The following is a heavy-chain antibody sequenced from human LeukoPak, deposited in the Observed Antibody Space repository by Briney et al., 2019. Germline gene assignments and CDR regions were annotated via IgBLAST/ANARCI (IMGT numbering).Heavy chain of an antibody. CDR3: ARGIDYGDYFDY. J-gene: IGHJ4*02. V-gene: IGHV3-66*02. Sequence: PGGSLRLSCAASAFTVSSNYMSWVRQAPGKGLEWVSVIYSGGSTYYADSVKGRFTISRDNSKNTLYLQMNSLRAEDTAVYYCARGIDYGDYFDYWGEGTLVTVSS. CDR1: AFTVSSNY. D-gene: IGHD4-17*01. CDR2: IYSGGST.